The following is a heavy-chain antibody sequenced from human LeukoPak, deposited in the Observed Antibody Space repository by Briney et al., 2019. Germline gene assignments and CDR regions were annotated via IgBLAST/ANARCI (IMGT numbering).Heavy chain of an antibody. Sequence: SETLSLTCTVSGGSISSSSYYWGWIRQPPGKGLEWVGSIYYSGSTYYNPSLKSRVTISVDTSKNQFSLKLSSVTAADTAVYYCAKQIAVAGTGWFDPWGQGTLVTVSS. V-gene: IGHV4-39*01. J-gene: IGHJ5*02. CDR3: AKQIAVAGTGWFDP. D-gene: IGHD6-19*01. CDR1: GGSISSSSYY. CDR2: IYYSGST.